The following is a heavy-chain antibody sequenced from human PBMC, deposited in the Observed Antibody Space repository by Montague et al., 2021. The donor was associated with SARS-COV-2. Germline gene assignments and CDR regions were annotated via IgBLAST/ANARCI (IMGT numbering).Heavy chain of an antibody. J-gene: IGHJ4*02. D-gene: IGHD3-10*01. CDR3: AKGMDRMVQGIIIWKNGDSFDY. CDR1: GFTFSAYA. V-gene: IGHV3-23*01. Sequence: SLRLSCAASGFTFSAYAMNWVRQAPGRGLEWVAGVSGGVGNTYYADSVKGRFTISRDNSKKALYLQLNTLRPEDTAVYYCAKGMDRMVQGIIIWKNGDSFDYWGQGTLVAVSS. CDR2: VSGGVGNT.